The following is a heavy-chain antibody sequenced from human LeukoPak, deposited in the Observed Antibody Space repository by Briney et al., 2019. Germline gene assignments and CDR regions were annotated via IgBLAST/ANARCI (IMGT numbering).Heavy chain of an antibody. CDR3: ARVLVRGEYGMDV. J-gene: IGHJ6*02. CDR1: GYTFTNYG. V-gene: IGHV1-18*01. D-gene: IGHD3-10*01. CDR2: ISAYNGNT. Sequence: GPVKASFKASGYTFTNYGINWVRQAPGQGLEWMGWISAYNGNTNYAQKLQGRVTMTRNTSISTAYMELSSLRSEDTAVYYCARVLVRGEYGMDVWGQGTTVTVSS.